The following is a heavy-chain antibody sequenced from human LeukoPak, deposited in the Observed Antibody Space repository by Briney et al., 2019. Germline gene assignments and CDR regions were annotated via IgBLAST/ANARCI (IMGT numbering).Heavy chain of an antibody. V-gene: IGHV4-59*01. J-gene: IGHJ4*02. CDR3: ARYAYSGSYYVDY. CDR2: IYYSGST. CDR1: GGSISSYY. Sequence: SETLSLTCTVSGGSISSYYWSWIRQPPGKGLDWIGYIYYSGSTNYNPSLKSRVTISVDTSKNQFSLKLSSVTAADTAVYYCARYAYSGSYYVDYWGQGTLVTVSS. D-gene: IGHD1-26*01.